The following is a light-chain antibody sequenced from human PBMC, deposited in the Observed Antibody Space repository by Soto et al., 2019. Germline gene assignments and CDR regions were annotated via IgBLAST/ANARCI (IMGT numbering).Light chain of an antibody. Sequence: QSALTQPASVSGSPGQSITISCTGTSSDVGDNNYVSWYQQHPGKAPKLMIYDVTHRPSGISNRFSGSKSGNTASLTIAGLQAEDEADYYCSSYTSSSTLDVCGTWTKLTVL. CDR2: DVT. CDR3: SSYTSSSTLDV. J-gene: IGLJ1*01. V-gene: IGLV2-14*01. CDR1: SSDVGDNNY.